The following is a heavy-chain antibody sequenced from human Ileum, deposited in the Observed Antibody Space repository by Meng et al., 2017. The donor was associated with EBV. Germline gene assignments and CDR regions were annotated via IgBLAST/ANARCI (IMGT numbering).Heavy chain of an antibody. V-gene: IGHV1-8*01. CDR1: GYTFTNYD. Sequence: QVQLVQPWAEVKKPGASVKVSCKASGYTFTNYDISWVRPATGQGLEWMGWMNPKTGTAHYAQKFQGRVSMTRDTSITTAYMELSSLTSEDTAVYYCVRTLERGDYWGQGTLVTVSS. CDR3: VRTLERGDY. CDR2: MNPKTGTA. J-gene: IGHJ4*02. D-gene: IGHD5-24*01.